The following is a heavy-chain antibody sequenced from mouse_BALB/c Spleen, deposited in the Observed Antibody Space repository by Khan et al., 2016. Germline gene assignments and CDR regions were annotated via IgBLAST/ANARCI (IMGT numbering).Heavy chain of an antibody. V-gene: IGHV2-2*02. D-gene: IGHD2-1*01. J-gene: IGHJ2*01. CDR1: GFSLTSYG. Sequence: QVQLKQSGPGLVQPSQSLSITCTVSGFSLTSYGVHWVRQSPGKGLEWRGVIWSGGSTDYNAAFISRLSISKDNSKSQVFFKMNSLQANDTAIYYCARRNSNYALDYWGQGTTLTVSS. CDR2: IWSGGST. CDR3: ARRNSNYALDY.